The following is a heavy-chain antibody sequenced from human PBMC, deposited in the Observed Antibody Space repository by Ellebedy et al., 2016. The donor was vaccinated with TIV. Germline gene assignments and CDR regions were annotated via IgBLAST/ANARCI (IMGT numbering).Heavy chain of an antibody. Sequence: GESLKISCAASGFTFTSYWMSWVRQAPGKGLEWVANIKEDGSEEYYVDFVKGRFTIPSTNAKNSLYLQRNSLRAEDTAVYYCARGVRSAGWGQGALVTVSS. V-gene: IGHV3-7*01. CDR3: ARGVRSAG. CDR2: IKEDGSEE. J-gene: IGHJ4*02. D-gene: IGHD6-13*01. CDR1: GFTFTSYW.